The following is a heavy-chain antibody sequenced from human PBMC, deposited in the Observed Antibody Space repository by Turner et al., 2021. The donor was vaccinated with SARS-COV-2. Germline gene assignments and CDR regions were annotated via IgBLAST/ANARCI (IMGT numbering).Heavy chain of an antibody. Sequence: QVQLVESGGGVVQPGRSLRPSCSASGFTFSRYGMHWVRQAPGKGLELVAVTSYDGSNKYYADSVKGRFTISRDNSKNTLYLQMNSLRAEDTAVYYCAKQQGLYSNPMYYFDYWGQGTLVTVSS. CDR3: AKQQGLYSNPMYYFDY. J-gene: IGHJ4*02. CDR1: GFTFSRYG. CDR2: TSYDGSNK. D-gene: IGHD4-4*01. V-gene: IGHV3-30*18.